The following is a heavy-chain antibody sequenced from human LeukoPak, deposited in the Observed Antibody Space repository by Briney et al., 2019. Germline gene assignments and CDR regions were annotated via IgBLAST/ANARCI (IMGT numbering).Heavy chain of an antibody. CDR1: GYTFTSYG. Sequence: GASVKVSCKASGYTFTSYGISWVRQAPGQGLEWMGWISAYNGNTNYAQKLQGRVTMTTDTSTSTAYMELRSLRSDDTAVYYCARGSVVVVADDAFDIWGQGTMVTVSS. D-gene: IGHD2-15*01. CDR2: ISAYNGNT. J-gene: IGHJ3*02. V-gene: IGHV1-18*01. CDR3: ARGSVVVVADDAFDI.